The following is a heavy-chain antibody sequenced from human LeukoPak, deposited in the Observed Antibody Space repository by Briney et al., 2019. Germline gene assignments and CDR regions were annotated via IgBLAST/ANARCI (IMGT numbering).Heavy chain of an antibody. V-gene: IGHV4-59*08. CDR2: ISYSGST. D-gene: IGHD3-10*01. Sequence: SETLSLTCTVSGGSISSFYWSWIRQPPGKGLEWIGYISYSGSTNYNPSLKSQVTISLDTSKNQFSLKLSSVTAADTAVYYCARHANYYGSGSYLNWFDPWGQGTLVTVSS. CDR1: GGSISSFY. J-gene: IGHJ5*02. CDR3: ARHANYYGSGSYLNWFDP.